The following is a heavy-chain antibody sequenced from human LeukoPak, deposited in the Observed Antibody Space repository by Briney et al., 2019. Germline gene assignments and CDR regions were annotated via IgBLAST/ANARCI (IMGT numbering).Heavy chain of an antibody. D-gene: IGHD3-10*01. J-gene: IGHJ4*02. V-gene: IGHV3-11*06. CDR1: GFTFSDYY. CDR3: ASGGPRDSRSYYVY. CDR2: ISSSSSYK. Sequence: PGGSLRLSCAASGFTFSDYYMRWVRQAPGKGVEWVSYISSSSSYKNYADSVKGRFTISRDNAQNSLYLQINSLTAQDTAVYYCASGGPRDSRSYYVYWGQGTLVTVSS.